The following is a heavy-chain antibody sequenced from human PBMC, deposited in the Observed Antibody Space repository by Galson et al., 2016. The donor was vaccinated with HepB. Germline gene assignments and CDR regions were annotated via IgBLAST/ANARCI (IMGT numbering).Heavy chain of an antibody. Sequence: SVKVSCKASGYTFSDFYMHWVRQAPGQGLEWMGWINPKNGGTNYTQKFQGWVTMTRDMSISTFYMELSRLRHDDTAVYYCAREGPPRLTIFGVTDLRHGMDGWGQGTTVTVSS. V-gene: IGHV1-2*04. CDR1: GYTFSDFY. D-gene: IGHD3-3*01. CDR2: INPKNGGT. CDR3: AREGPPRLTIFGVTDLRHGMDG. J-gene: IGHJ6*02.